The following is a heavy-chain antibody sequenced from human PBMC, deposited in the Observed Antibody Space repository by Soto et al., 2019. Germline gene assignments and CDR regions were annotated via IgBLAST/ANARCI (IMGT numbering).Heavy chain of an antibody. V-gene: IGHV1-69*01. CDR3: AIAGEIKNWNYYFDF. CDR2: IIPIFGTT. CDR1: GGTFSNYA. J-gene: IGHJ4*02. Sequence: QVQLVQSGAEVNKPGSSVKVSCKASGGTFSNYAISWVRQAPGQGLEWMGGIIPIFGTTNYAQKFQGRVTITADESTTTAYMELSSLRSEDTAVYYCAIAGEIKNWNYYFDFWGQGTLVTVSS. D-gene: IGHD1-7*01.